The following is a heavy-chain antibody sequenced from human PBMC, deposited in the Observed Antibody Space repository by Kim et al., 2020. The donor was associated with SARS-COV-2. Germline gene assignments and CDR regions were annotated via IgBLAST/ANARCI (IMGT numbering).Heavy chain of an antibody. V-gene: IGHV1-18*01. CDR1: GYTFTSYG. CDR3: ARDTPHPIDRPYPNFDY. CDR2: ISAYNGNT. D-gene: IGHD3-22*01. J-gene: IGHJ4*02. Sequence: ASVKVSCKASGYTFTSYGISWVRQAPGQGLEWMGWISAYNGNTNYAQKLQGRVTMTTDTSTSTAYMELRSLRSDDTAVYYCARDTPHPIDRPYPNFDYWGQGTLVTVSS.